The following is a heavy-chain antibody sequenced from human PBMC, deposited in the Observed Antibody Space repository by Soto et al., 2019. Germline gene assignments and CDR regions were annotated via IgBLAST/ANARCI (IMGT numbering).Heavy chain of an antibody. CDR1: GGTFSRYA. V-gene: IGHV1-69*13. CDR2: IIPMFGTR. D-gene: IGHD1-26*01. CDR3: ASSPYSGRYSNWFDP. Sequence: SVEVSCKASGGTFSRYAISWVRQAPGQGLEWMGGIIPMFGTRNYAQKFQGRVTITADESTSTAYMELSRLRSEDTAVYYCASSPYSGRYSNWFDPWGQGTLVTVSS. J-gene: IGHJ5*02.